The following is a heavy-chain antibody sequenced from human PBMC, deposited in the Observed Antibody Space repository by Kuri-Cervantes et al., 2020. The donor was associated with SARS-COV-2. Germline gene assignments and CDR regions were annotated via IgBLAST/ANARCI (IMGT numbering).Heavy chain of an antibody. D-gene: IGHD3-3*01. Sequence: GSLRLSCTVSRGSISSSSYYWGWIRQPPGKGLEWIGSIYYTGNAYYNPSLNSRVTVSVDTSKNQFSLKVSSVTAADTAVYYCARQYVSRHLEWSREMRSTYYMDVWGKGTTVTVSS. CDR3: ARQYVSRHLEWSREMRSTYYMDV. CDR2: IYYTGNA. J-gene: IGHJ6*03. CDR1: RGSISSSSYY. V-gene: IGHV4-39*01.